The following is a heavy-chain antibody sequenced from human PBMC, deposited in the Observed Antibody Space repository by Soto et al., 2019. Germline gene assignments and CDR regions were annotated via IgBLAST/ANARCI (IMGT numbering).Heavy chain of an antibody. J-gene: IGHJ4*02. CDR2: IYYSGST. CDR3: ARHRRDLPFAY. CDR1: GGSISSSSYY. V-gene: IGHV4-39*01. Sequence: QLQLQESGPGLVKPSETLSLTCTVSGGSISSSSYYWGWIRQPPGKGLEWIGSIYYSGSTYYNPSLKSRVTLSVDTSKNQFSLKLSSVTAADPAVYSCARHRRDLPFAYWGQGTLVTVSS.